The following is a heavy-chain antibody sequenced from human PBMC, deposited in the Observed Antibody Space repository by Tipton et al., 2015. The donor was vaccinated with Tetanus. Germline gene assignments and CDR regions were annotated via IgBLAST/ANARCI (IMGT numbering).Heavy chain of an antibody. CDR2: INTDKGST. J-gene: IGHJ4*02. V-gene: IGHV1-18*01. CDR1: GYTFTSFG. CDR3: ARNWGGFDY. D-gene: IGHD7-27*01. Sequence: QSGAEVKKPGASVKVSCKASGYTFTSFGINWVRQAPGQGLEWMGWINTDKGSTNYAQNLQGRVIMTTDTSTLTAYMELTNLRSDDTAVYYCARNWGGFDYWGQGTLVTVSS.